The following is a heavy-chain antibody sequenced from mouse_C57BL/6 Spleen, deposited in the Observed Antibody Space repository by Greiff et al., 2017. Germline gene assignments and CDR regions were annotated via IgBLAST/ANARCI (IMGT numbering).Heavy chain of an antibody. CDR3: ARDRYYGSSLYWYFDV. Sequence: EVQLVESEGGLVQPGSSMKLSCTASGFTFSDYYMAWVRQVPEKGLEWVANINYDGSSTYYLDSLKSRFIISRDNAKNILYLQMSSLKSEDTATYYCARDRYYGSSLYWYFDVWGTGTTVTVSS. J-gene: IGHJ1*03. CDR1: GFTFSDYY. CDR2: INYDGSST. D-gene: IGHD1-1*01. V-gene: IGHV5-16*01.